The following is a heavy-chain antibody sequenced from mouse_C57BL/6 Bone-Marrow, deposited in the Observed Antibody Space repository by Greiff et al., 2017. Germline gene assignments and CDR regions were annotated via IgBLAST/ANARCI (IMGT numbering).Heavy chain of an antibody. D-gene: IGHD5-1*01. CDR3: ARVDLHWDY. V-gene: IGHV5-6*01. CDR2: ISSGGSYT. CDR1: GFTFSSYG. J-gene: IGHJ2*01. Sequence: EVQLVESGGDLVKPGGSLKLSCAASGFTFSSYGMSWVRQTPDKRLEWVATISSGGSYTYYPDSVKGRFTISRDNAKNTLYLQMSSLKSEDTAMYYCARVDLHWDYWGQGTTLTVSS.